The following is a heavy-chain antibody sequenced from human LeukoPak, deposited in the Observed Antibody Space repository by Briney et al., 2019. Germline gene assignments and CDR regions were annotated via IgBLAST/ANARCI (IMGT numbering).Heavy chain of an antibody. CDR2: ITSSSHYI. Sequence: GGSLRLSCAASGFTFNIYSMNWVRQAPGKGLEWVSRITSSSHYIYYADSVKGRFTISRDNAKNSLYLQMNSLRAEDTAVYYCARKDYGDYDAMVDYWGQGTLVTVSS. J-gene: IGHJ4*02. CDR3: ARKDYGDYDAMVDY. CDR1: GFTFNIYS. V-gene: IGHV3-21*01. D-gene: IGHD4-17*01.